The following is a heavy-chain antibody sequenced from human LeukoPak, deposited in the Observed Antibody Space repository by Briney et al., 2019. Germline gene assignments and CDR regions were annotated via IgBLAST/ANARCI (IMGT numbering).Heavy chain of an antibody. V-gene: IGHV4-39*07. D-gene: IGHD7-27*01. CDR2: INHSGST. Sequence: SETLSLTCTVSGGSIGSGGYYWSWIRQPPGKGLEWIGEINHSGSTNYNPSLKSRVTISVDTSKNQFSLKLSSVTAADTAVYYCARNNWGTDYWGQGTLVTVSS. J-gene: IGHJ4*02. CDR3: ARNNWGTDY. CDR1: GGSIGSGGYY.